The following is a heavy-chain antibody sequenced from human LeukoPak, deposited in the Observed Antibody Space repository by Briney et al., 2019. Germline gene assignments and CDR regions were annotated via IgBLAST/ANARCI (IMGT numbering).Heavy chain of an antibody. CDR3: TRLAGGDAFDI. CDR2: IRGKANGYTT. CDR1: GFTSSGSA. V-gene: IGHV3-73*01. Sequence: GGSLRLSCAASGFTSSGSAMHWVRQASGKGLEWVGRIRGKANGYTTAYGASVKGRFTISRDDSQRATYVQMNSLKIEDTAVYYCTRLAGGDAFDIWGPGTMVTVSS. J-gene: IGHJ3*02. D-gene: IGHD2-15*01.